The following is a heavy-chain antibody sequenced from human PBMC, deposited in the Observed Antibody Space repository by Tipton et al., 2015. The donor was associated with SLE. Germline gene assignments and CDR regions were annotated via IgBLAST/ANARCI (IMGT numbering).Heavy chain of an antibody. Sequence: LRLSCTVSGDSFSSHTYHWAWIRQPPGQVLEWIGHTYHSGSTDYNPSLKSRVTISVDTAKNQFSLKLTSVTAAATAVYYCARGMVTWRGAILGVDVWGQGTTVNVSS. CDR1: GDSFSSHTYH. D-gene: IGHD2-21*02. V-gene: IGHV4-61*05. CDR2: TYHSGST. CDR3: ARGMVTWRGAILGVDV. J-gene: IGHJ6*02.